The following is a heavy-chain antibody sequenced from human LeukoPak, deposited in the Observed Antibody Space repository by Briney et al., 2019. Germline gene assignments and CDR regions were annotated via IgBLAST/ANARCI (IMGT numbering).Heavy chain of an antibody. D-gene: IGHD3-10*01. J-gene: IGHJ4*02. Sequence: IKQDGSQKYYVDSVKGRFTISRDNAKNSLYLQMNSLRAEDTAVYYCARVPPWYYGSGSYYSALDYWGQGTLVTVSS. V-gene: IGHV3-7*01. CDR3: ARVPPWYYGSGSYYSALDY. CDR2: IKQDGSQK.